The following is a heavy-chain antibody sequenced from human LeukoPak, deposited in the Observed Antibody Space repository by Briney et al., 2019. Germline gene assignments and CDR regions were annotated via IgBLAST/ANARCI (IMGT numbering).Heavy chain of an antibody. CDR3: ARLRLLWFGESYYYGMDV. CDR1: GGTFSSYA. V-gene: IGHV1-69*13. J-gene: IGHJ6*04. Sequence: GASVKVSCKASGGTFSSYAISWVRQAPGQGLEWMGGIIPIFGTANYAQKFQGRVTITADESTSTAYMELSSLRSEDTAVYYCARLRLLWFGESYYYGMDVWGKGTTVTVSS. CDR2: IIPIFGTA. D-gene: IGHD3-10*01.